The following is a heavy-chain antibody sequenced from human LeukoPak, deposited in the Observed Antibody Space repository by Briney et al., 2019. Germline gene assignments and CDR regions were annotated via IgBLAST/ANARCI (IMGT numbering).Heavy chain of an antibody. CDR1: GGSISSGGYY. Sequence: SETLSPTCTVSGGSISSGGYYWSWIRQPPGKGLEWIGYIYYSGSTYYNPSLKSRVTISVDTSKNQFSLKLSSVTAADTAVYYCARVNIAARPPGSFDYWGQGTLVTVSS. CDR2: IYYSGST. J-gene: IGHJ4*02. CDR3: ARVNIAARPPGSFDY. D-gene: IGHD6-6*01. V-gene: IGHV4-31*03.